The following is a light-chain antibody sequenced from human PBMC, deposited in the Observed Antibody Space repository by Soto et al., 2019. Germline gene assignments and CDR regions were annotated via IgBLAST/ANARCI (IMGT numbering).Light chain of an antibody. CDR2: AAS. Sequence: DIQLTQSPSSLSASVGDRVTITCRASQSISSYLNWYQQKPGKAPKLLIYAASSLQSGVPSRFSGSGSGTDFALTISSLQPEDFATYYCQQSYGGPRTFGQGTKVDIK. V-gene: IGKV1-39*01. CDR3: QQSYGGPRT. J-gene: IGKJ1*01. CDR1: QSISSY.